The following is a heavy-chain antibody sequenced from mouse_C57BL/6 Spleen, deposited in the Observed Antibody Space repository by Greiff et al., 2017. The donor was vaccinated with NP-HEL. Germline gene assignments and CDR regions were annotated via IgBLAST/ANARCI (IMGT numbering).Heavy chain of an antibody. Sequence: QVTLKVSGPGILQPSQTLSLTCSFSGFSLSTFGMGVGWIRQPSGKGLEWLAHIWWDDDKYYNPALKSRLTISKDTSKNQVFLKIANVDTADTATYYCARMHYGSSPDEVYAMDYWGQGTSVTVSS. CDR2: IWWDDDK. V-gene: IGHV8-8*01. CDR1: GFSLSTFGMG. CDR3: ARMHYGSSPDEVYAMDY. D-gene: IGHD1-1*01. J-gene: IGHJ4*01.